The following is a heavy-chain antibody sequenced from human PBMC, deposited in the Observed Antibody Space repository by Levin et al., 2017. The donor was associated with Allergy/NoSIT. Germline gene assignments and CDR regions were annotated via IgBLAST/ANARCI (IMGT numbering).Heavy chain of an antibody. CDR3: AKDRSGWIFY. Sequence: PGGSLRLSCAASGFTFSSYGMHWVRQAPGKGLEWVAVISYDGSNKYYADSVKGRFTISRDNSKNTLYLQMNSLRAEDTAVYYCAKDRSGWIFYWGQGTLVTVSS. V-gene: IGHV3-30*18. J-gene: IGHJ4*02. CDR1: GFTFSSYG. CDR2: ISYDGSNK. D-gene: IGHD6-19*01.